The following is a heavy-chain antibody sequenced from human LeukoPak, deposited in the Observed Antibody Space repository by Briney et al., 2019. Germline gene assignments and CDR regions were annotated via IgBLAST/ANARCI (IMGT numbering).Heavy chain of an antibody. D-gene: IGHD6-19*01. Sequence: SETLSLTCAVYGGSFSGYYWSWIRQPPGKGLEWIGKINHSGSTNYNPSLKSRVTISVDTSKNQFSLKLSSVTAADTAVYYCARGGTRQWLARTGPFDPWGQGTLVTVSS. CDR1: GGSFSGYY. J-gene: IGHJ5*02. CDR3: ARGGTRQWLARTGPFDP. V-gene: IGHV4-34*01. CDR2: INHSGST.